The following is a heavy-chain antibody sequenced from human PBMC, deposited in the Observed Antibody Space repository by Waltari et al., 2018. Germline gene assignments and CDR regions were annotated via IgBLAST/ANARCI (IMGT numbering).Heavy chain of an antibody. Sequence: QVQLVQSGAEVKKPGASVKVSCRVSGYSLTESALHWVRQAPGTGLEWLGGLDPEYGEAVYAKEFQGRVTMTEDTSKDTAYMELSSLTYEDTAVYYCTRDRVGYCSGGTCYSRWFDPWGQGTLVTVSS. V-gene: IGHV1-24*01. CDR1: GYSLTESA. CDR2: LDPEYGEA. D-gene: IGHD2-15*01. J-gene: IGHJ5*02. CDR3: TRDRVGYCSGGTCYSRWFDP.